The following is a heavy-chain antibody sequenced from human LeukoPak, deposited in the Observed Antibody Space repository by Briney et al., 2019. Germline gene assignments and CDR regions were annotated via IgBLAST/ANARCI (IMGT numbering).Heavy chain of an antibody. Sequence: PSETLSLTCTVSGGSLSSYYWSWIRQPPGRGLTWIGYVYYSGNTDYNPSLKSRVTISVDTSQNQFSLHLSSVTAADTAVCYCARFFYSYFDYWGQGTLVTVSS. CDR3: ARFFYSYFDY. J-gene: IGHJ4*02. CDR2: VYYSGNT. V-gene: IGHV4-59*01. CDR1: GGSLSSYY. D-gene: IGHD2-15*01.